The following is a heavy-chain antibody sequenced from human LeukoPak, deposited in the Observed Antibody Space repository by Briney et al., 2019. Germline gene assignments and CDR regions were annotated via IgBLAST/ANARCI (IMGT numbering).Heavy chain of an antibody. CDR2: INPNSGGT. CDR1: GYTFTSHG. J-gene: IGHJ6*03. V-gene: IGHV1-2*02. Sequence: ASVKVSCKASGYTFTSHGISWVRQAPGQGLEWMGWINPNSGGTNYAQKFQGRVTMTRDTSISTAYMELSRLRSDDTAVYYCARDIAARLNYYYYMDVWGKGTTVTVSS. D-gene: IGHD6-6*01. CDR3: ARDIAARLNYYYYMDV.